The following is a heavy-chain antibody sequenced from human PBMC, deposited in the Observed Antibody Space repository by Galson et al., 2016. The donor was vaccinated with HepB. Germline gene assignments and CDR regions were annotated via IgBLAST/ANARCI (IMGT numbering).Heavy chain of an antibody. CDR2: IFYSGST. J-gene: IGHJ6*02. CDR3: ALPKGEFWSYYYDGLDD. D-gene: IGHD3-3*01. V-gene: IGHV4-39*01. Sequence: SETLSLTCTVSGGSISRSNYYWAWIRQPPGKGLEWIGSIFYSGSTYYNPSLESRVTISVDTSKNQFSLSLRSVNAADTAVYYCALPKGEFWSYYYDGLDDWGQGTTVTVSS. CDR1: GGSISRSNYY.